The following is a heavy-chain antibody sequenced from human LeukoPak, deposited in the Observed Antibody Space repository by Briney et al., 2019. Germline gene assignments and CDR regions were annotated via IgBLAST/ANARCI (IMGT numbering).Heavy chain of an antibody. CDR3: VKITSVTGGDC. J-gene: IGHJ4*02. CDR2: ICSNGGSS. V-gene: IGHV3-64D*09. D-gene: IGHD1-1*01. CDR1: GFTFSAFA. Sequence: GGSLRLSCSASGFTFSAFAMYWVRQAPGKGVECVSEICSNGGSSFYADSVKGSFTISRDNSKNTLYLQMSSLRAEDTAVYYCVKITSVTGGDCWGQGTRLTVSS.